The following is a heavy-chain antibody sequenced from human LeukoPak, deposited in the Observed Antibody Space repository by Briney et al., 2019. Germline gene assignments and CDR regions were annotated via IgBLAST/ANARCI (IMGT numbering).Heavy chain of an antibody. D-gene: IGHD6-19*01. Sequence: SETLSLTCTVSGGSLSSSSYYWGWLRQPPGKGLEWIGSIYYSGSTYYNPSLKSRVTISVDTSKNQFSLKLSSVTAADTAVYYCARQQGSIVAGRGGFDYWGQGTLVTVSS. CDR2: IYYSGST. CDR3: ARQQGSIVAGRGGFDY. J-gene: IGHJ4*02. CDR1: GGSLSSSSYY. V-gene: IGHV4-39*01.